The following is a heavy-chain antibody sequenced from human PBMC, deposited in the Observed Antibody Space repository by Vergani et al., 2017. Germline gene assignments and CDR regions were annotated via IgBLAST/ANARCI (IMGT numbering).Heavy chain of an antibody. V-gene: IGHV3-49*03. CDR2: IRSYMFGDGGPR. CDR3: ARQIVVEPGIPRVDWLDP. CDR1: GFTTGDYV. D-gene: IGHD2-21*01. Sequence: EAQLAESGGGLVQPVQSLRLSCTASGFTTGDYVMSWFRQAPGTGLEWVGLIRSYMFGDGGPREYAASVKGRLTISRDDSRGTGYLQMDRLESADTAVYYCARQIVVEPGIPRVDWLDPWGPGTLVTVSS. J-gene: IGHJ5*02.